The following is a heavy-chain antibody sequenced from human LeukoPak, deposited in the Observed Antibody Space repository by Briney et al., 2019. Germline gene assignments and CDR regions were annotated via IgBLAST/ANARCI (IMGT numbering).Heavy chain of an antibody. D-gene: IGHD3-3*01. J-gene: IGHJ5*02. CDR2: IYYSGST. Sequence: SETLSLTCTVSGGSISSYYWSWIRQPPGKGLEWIGYIYYSGSTNYNPSLKSRVTISVDTSKNQFSLKLSSVTAADTAVYYCAQTLITIPQGGGWFDPWGQGTLVTVSS. V-gene: IGHV4-59*01. CDR1: GGSISSYY. CDR3: AQTLITIPQGGGWFDP.